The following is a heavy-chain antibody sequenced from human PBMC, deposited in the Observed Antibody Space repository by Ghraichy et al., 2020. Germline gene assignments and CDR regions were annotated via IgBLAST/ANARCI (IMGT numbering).Heavy chain of an antibody. CDR1: GDSIRSDY. CDR3: VRRGIENKGWFDT. D-gene: IGHD3-10*01. CDR2: IYYSGST. Sequence: SETLSLTCTVSGDSIRSDYWGWIRQTPGKGLEWIGYIYYSGSTQYNPSLNSRVTISVDTSKNQFSLKLNSVTAADTAVYYCVRRGIENKGWFDTWGQGTLVTVSS. V-gene: IGHV4-59*01. J-gene: IGHJ5*02.